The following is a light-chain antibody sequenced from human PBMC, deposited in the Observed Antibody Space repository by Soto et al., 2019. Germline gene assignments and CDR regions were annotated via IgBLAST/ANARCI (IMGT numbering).Light chain of an antibody. V-gene: IGKV3-15*01. CDR2: GAS. J-gene: IGKJ4*01. CDR1: QRISNIY. CDR3: QQYIRWPLT. Sequence: EIVLTQSPGTLSLSPGERVTLSCRASQRISNIYLAWYQQRPGQAPRLLIYGASTRATGTPARFSGSGSGTEFTLTISSLQSEDFAVYYCQQYIRWPLTFGGGTKVDIK.